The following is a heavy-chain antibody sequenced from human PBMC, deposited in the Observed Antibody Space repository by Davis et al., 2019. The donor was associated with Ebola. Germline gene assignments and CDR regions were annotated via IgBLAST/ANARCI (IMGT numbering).Heavy chain of an antibody. J-gene: IGHJ6*04. CDR1: GFTFSDYY. Sequence: GGSLRLSCAASGFTFSDYYMSWIRQAPGKGLEWVSYISSSGSTIYYADSVKGRFTISRDNAKNSLYLQMNSLRAEDTAVYYCARERTYYDILTGPTNYGMDVWGKGTTVTVSS. CDR2: ISSSGSTI. D-gene: IGHD3-9*01. V-gene: IGHV3-11*01. CDR3: ARERTYYDILTGPTNYGMDV.